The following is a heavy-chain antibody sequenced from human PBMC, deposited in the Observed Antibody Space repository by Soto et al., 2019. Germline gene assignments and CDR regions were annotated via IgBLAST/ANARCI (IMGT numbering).Heavy chain of an antibody. D-gene: IGHD3-22*01. V-gene: IGHV4-31*03. J-gene: IGHJ3*02. CDR2: IYYSGST. Sequence: QVQLQESGPGLVKPSQTLSLTCTVSGGSISSGGYYWSWIRQHPGKGLEWIGYIYYSGSTYYNPSLKSRVTISVDTSKNPFSLKLSSVTAADTAVYYCARSMIVVVRSGNAFDIWGQGTMVTVSS. CDR1: GGSISSGGYY. CDR3: ARSMIVVVRSGNAFDI.